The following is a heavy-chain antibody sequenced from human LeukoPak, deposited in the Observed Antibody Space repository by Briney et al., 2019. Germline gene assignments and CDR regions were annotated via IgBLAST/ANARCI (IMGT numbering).Heavy chain of an antibody. D-gene: IGHD2-2*01. CDR3: ARTYCSSTSCYLYYYYYGMDV. CDR1: GFTFSSYE. V-gene: IGHV3-48*03. CDR2: ISSSGSTI. J-gene: IGHJ6*02. Sequence: PGGSLRLSCAASGFTFSSYEMNWVRQAPGKGLEWVAYISSSGSTIYYADYVKGRFTISRDNAKNSLYLQMNSLRAEDTAVYYCARTYCSSTSCYLYYYYYGMDVWGQGTPVTVSS.